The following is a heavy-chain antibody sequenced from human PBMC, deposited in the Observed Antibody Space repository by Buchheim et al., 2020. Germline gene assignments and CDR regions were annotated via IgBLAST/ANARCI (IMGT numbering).Heavy chain of an antibody. Sequence: QVQLQESGPGLVKPSQPLSLTCTVSGGSISRGSYYWTWIRQPAGKGLEWIGRIYPSGSTNYNPSLKSRVTISVDTYKNQLSLKLSSVTAADTAMYYCARGSPMVFWGQGTL. CDR3: ARGSPMVF. J-gene: IGHJ4*02. D-gene: IGHD3-10*01. V-gene: IGHV4-61*02. CDR1: GGSISRGSYY. CDR2: IYPSGST.